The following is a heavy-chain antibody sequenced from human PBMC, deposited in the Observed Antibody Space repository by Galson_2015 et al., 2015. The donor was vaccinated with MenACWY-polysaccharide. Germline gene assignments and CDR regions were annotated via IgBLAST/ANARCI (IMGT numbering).Heavy chain of an antibody. CDR3: VKGLTSIPGIAAGGFDS. CDR1: GFRFEDYA. D-gene: IGHD6-13*01. V-gene: IGHV3-9*01. Sequence: SLRLSCAASGFRFEDYAMHWGRHAPGKGLEWVTGISWKSITMGQADAVKGRSTISRDNATISIYLQMNSLEPEDTAVYYCVKGLTSIPGIAAGGFDSWGQGTLVTVSS. CDR2: ISWKSITM. J-gene: IGHJ4*02.